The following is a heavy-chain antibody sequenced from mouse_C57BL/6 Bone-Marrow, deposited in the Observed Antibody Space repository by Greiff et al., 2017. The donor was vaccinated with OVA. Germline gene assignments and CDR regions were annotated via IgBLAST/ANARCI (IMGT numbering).Heavy chain of an antibody. CDR3: ARAPLHYYGSSYVGY. CDR1: GYTFTSYW. Sequence: QVQLKQPGAELVRPGTSVKLSCKASGYTFTSYWMHWVKQRPGQGLEWIGVIDPSDSYTNYNQKFKGKATLTVDTSSSTAYMQLSSLTSEDSAVYYCARAPLHYYGSSYVGYWGQGTTLPVSS. D-gene: IGHD1-1*01. CDR2: IDPSDSYT. V-gene: IGHV1-59*01. J-gene: IGHJ2*01.